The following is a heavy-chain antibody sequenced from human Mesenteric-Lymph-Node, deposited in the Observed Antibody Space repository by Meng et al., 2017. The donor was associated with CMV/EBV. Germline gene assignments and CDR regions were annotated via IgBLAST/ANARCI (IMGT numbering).Heavy chain of an antibody. Sequence: GESLKISCAASGFTFSSYWMSWVRQAPGKGLEWVANIKQDGSEKYYVDSVKGRFTISRDNAKNSLYLQMNSLRAEDTAVYYCARGGETTRPLRNFDYWGQGTLVTVSS. D-gene: IGHD1-7*01. CDR1: GFTFSSYW. CDR2: IKQDGSEK. V-gene: IGHV3-7*01. J-gene: IGHJ4*02. CDR3: ARGGETTRPLRNFDY.